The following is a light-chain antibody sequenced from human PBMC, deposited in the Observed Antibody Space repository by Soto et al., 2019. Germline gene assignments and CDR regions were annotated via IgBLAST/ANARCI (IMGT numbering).Light chain of an antibody. Sequence: EIVMTQSPATLSVSPGERATLSCRASQSVNSNLAWYQQKPGQAPRLLLYGASTRAAGIPGRFGGSGSGTEFTLTISSLQSEDFAVYYCQQYNIWPRTFGQGTKVEIK. CDR2: GAS. J-gene: IGKJ1*01. CDR3: QQYNIWPRT. V-gene: IGKV3-15*01. CDR1: QSVNSN.